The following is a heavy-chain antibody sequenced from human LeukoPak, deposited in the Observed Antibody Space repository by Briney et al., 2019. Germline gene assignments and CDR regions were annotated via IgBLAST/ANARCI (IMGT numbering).Heavy chain of an antibody. CDR1: GFTFSGYS. CDR3: ARGIAIGAAGTEDY. V-gene: IGHV3-21*01. CDR2: ISSGSTYI. Sequence: GGSLRLSCAASGFTFSGYSMNWVRQAPGKGLEWVSSISSGSTYIYYADSVKGRFTISRDNAKNSLYLQMNGLRAEDTAVYYCARGIAIGAAGTEDYWGQGTLVTVSS. J-gene: IGHJ4*02. D-gene: IGHD6-13*01.